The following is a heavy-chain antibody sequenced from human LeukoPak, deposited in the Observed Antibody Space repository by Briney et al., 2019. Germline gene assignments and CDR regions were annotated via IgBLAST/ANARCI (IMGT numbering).Heavy chain of an antibody. D-gene: IGHD2-15*01. Sequence: GGSLRLSCAASEFTFSSYSMNWVRQAPGKGLEWVSSISSSSSYIYYADSVKGRFTISRDNAKNSLYLQMNSLRAEDTAVYYCAKPPYPGGGWYFDYWGQGTLVTVSS. CDR1: EFTFSSYS. CDR2: ISSSSSYI. J-gene: IGHJ4*02. CDR3: AKPPYPGGGWYFDY. V-gene: IGHV3-21*04.